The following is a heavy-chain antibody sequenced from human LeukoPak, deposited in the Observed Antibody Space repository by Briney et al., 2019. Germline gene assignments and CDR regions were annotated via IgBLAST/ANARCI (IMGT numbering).Heavy chain of an antibody. CDR1: GFTFSSYW. V-gene: IGHV3-7*01. J-gene: IGHJ3*02. CDR3: ARVRLGGGSFLSPQHDAFDI. Sequence: GGSLRLSCAASGFTFSSYWMSWVRQAPGKGLEWVANIKQDGSEKYYVDSVKGRFTISRDNAKNSLYLQMNSLRAEDTAVYYCARVRLGGGSFLSPQHDAFDIWGQGTMVTVSS. CDR2: IKQDGSEK. D-gene: IGHD2-15*01.